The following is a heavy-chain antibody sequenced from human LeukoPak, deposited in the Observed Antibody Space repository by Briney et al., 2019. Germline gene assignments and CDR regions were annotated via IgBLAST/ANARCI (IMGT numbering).Heavy chain of an antibody. D-gene: IGHD1-26*01. CDR3: ARGGGGSLQFDY. CDR2: IDYSGST. CDR1: GGSISSGDYY. V-gene: IGHV4-30-4*08. J-gene: IGHJ4*02. Sequence: SQTLSLTCTVSGGSISSGDYYWSCLRQPPGQGLEWIVYIDYSGSTYYNPSLKNRVTISVDTSKNQFSLKLSSVTAADTAVYYCARGGGGSLQFDYWGQGTLVTVSS.